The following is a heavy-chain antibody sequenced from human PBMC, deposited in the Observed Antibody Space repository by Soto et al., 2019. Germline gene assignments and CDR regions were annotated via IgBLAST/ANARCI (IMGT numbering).Heavy chain of an antibody. Sequence: SETLSLTCTVSGGSISSYYWSWIRRPPGKGLEWIGYIYYSGSTNYNPSLKSRVTISVDTSKNQFSLKLSSVTAADTAVYYCARLGYCSSTSCDRLFNWFDPWGQGTLVTVSS. J-gene: IGHJ5*02. CDR1: GGSISSYY. CDR2: IYYSGST. D-gene: IGHD2-2*01. CDR3: ARLGYCSSTSCDRLFNWFDP. V-gene: IGHV4-59*08.